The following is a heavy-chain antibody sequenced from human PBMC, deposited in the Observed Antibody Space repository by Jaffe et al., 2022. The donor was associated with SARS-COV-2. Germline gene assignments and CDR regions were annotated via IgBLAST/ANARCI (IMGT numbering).Heavy chain of an antibody. CDR3: ARVGRGYSGYDWFEY. J-gene: IGHJ4*02. CDR2: IHQSGST. V-gene: IGHV4-30-2*01. Sequence: QLQLQESGSGLVKPSQTLSLTCGVSGGSIISGGYSWSWIRQPPGKGLEWIGYIHQSGSTYYNPSLKSRVTISVDTSKNQFSLNLNSVTAADTAVYFCARVGRGYSGYDWFEYWGQGTLVTVSS. D-gene: IGHD5-12*01. CDR1: GGSIISGGYS.